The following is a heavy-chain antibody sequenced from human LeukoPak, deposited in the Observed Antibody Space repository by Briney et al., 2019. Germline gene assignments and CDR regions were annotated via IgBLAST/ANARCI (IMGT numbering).Heavy chain of an antibody. D-gene: IGHD3-16*01. V-gene: IGHV3-21*01. Sequence: GGSLRLSCAASGFTFSTYVMSWVRQAPGKGLEWVSSISSSSSYIYYADSVKGRFTISRDNAKNSLYLQMNSLRAEDTAVYYCARDGLWDSMDVWGKGTTVTVSS. CDR2: ISSSSSYI. CDR3: ARDGLWDSMDV. CDR1: GFTFSTYV. J-gene: IGHJ6*03.